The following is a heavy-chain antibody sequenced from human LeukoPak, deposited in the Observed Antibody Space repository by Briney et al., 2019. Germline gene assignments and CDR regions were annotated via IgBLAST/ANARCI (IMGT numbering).Heavy chain of an antibody. D-gene: IGHD3-3*01. CDR3: ARDLLSYYDFWSXYSDY. Sequence: PGGSLRLSCAASGFTFSSYSMNWVRQAPGKGLEWVSSISSSSSYIYYADSVKGRFTISRDNAKNSLYLQMNSLRAEDTAVYYCARDLLSYYDFWSXYSDYWGQGTLVTVSS. CDR1: GFTFSSYS. J-gene: IGHJ4*02. V-gene: IGHV3-21*01. CDR2: ISSSSSYI.